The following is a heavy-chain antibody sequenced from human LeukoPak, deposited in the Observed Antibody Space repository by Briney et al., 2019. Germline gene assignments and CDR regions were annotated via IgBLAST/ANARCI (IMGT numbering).Heavy chain of an antibody. CDR1: GYSFTSYW. CDR3: ARRGIVGATTTAFYI. D-gene: IGHD1-26*01. CDR2: NYPGDSDT. V-gene: IGHV5-51*01. J-gene: IGHJ3*02. Sequence: GESLKISWKGSGYSFTSYWIGWVRQMPGKGLEGMGINYPGDSDTRYSPSFQGQVTISADKSISTAYLQWSRLKASDTAMYYCARRGIVGATTTAFYIWGQGTMVTVSS.